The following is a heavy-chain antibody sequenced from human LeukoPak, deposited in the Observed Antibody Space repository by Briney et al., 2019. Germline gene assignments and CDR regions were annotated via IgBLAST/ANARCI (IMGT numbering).Heavy chain of an antibody. CDR3: AKDFPLYSSGWYYFDY. Sequence: GGSLRLSCAASGFTFSSYGMHWVRQAPGKGLEWVAFIRYDGSNKYYADSVKGRFTISRDNSKNTLYLQMNSLRAEDTAVYYCAKDFPLYSSGWYYFDYWGQGTLSPSPQ. CDR2: IRYDGSNK. J-gene: IGHJ4*02. V-gene: IGHV3-30*02. D-gene: IGHD6-19*01. CDR1: GFTFSSYG.